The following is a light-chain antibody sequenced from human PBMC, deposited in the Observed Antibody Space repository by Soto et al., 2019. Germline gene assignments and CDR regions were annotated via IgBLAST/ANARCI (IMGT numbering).Light chain of an antibody. CDR3: SSYTSSSTLV. V-gene: IGLV2-14*01. CDR1: SSDVGGYNY. Sequence: SALTQPASVSGSPGQSITISCTGTSSDVGGYNYVSWYQQHPGKAPKLIISDVSNRPSGVFNRFSGSKSGNTASLTISGLQAEDEADYYCSSYTSSSTLVFGGGTKLTVL. CDR2: DVS. J-gene: IGLJ2*01.